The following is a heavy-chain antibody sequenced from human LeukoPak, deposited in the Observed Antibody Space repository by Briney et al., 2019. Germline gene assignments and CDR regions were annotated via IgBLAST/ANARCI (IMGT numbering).Heavy chain of an antibody. CDR1: GYTFTSYG. CDR2: INAYNGNT. D-gene: IGHD5-18*01. J-gene: IGHJ4*02. Sequence: ASVKVSCKASGYTFTSYGISWVRQAPGQGLEWMGWINAYNGNTNYAQKLQGRVTMTTDTSTSTAYMELRSLRSDDTAVYYCAREKVGYSYGSTNDYWGQGTLVTVSS. CDR3: AREKVGYSYGSTNDY. V-gene: IGHV1-18*01.